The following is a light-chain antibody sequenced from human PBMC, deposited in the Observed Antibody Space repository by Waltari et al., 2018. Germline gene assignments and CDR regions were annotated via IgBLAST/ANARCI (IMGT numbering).Light chain of an antibody. Sequence: QLVLTQSPSASASLGASVKLTCTLSNGHSSNVIAWLQQQPEKGPRYLMKVNSDGSHNKGDEIPDRFSGSSSGAGRYLTISSLQSEDEADYYCQTGGHGTWVFGGGTKLTVL. CDR1: NGHSSNV. V-gene: IGLV4-69*01. J-gene: IGLJ3*02. CDR2: VNSDGSH. CDR3: QTGGHGTWV.